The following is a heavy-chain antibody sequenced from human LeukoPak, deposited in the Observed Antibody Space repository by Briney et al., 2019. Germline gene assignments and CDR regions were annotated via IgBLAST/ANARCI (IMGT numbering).Heavy chain of an antibody. J-gene: IGHJ4*02. CDR3: ARGGGGSYHYFGY. V-gene: IGHV3-64*01. D-gene: IGHD1-26*01. CDR1: GFTFSSYA. Sequence: PGGSLRLSCAASGFTFSSYAMHWVRQAPGKGLEYVSAISSNGGSTYYANSVKGRFTISRDNSKNTLYLQMGSLRAEDMAVYYCARGGGGSYHYFGYWGQGTLVTVSS. CDR2: ISSNGGST.